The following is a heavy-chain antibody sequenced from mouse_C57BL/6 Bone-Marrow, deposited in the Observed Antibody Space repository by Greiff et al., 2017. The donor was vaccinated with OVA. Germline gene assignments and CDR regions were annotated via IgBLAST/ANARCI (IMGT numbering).Heavy chain of an antibody. CDR3: TTGGSWLPPWFAY. CDR2: IDPENGDT. J-gene: IGHJ3*01. V-gene: IGHV14-4*01. Sequence: VQLQQSGAELVRPGASVKLSCTASGFNIKDVYMHWVKQRPEQGLEWIGWIDPENGDTEYASKFQGKATITADTSSNTAYLQLSSLTSEDTAVYYCTTGGSWLPPWFAYWGQGTLVTVSA. D-gene: IGHD2-2*01. CDR1: GFNIKDVY.